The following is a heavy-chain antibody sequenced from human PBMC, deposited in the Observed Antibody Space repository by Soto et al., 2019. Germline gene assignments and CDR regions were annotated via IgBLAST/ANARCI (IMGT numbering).Heavy chain of an antibody. J-gene: IGHJ6*02. D-gene: IGHD2-8*02. CDR1: GFTFRNYG. CDR2: VSYDGNKK. Sequence: QVHLVESGGGVVKPGGSLRLSCEGSGFTFRNYGIHWVRQAPDKGLEWVAVVSYDGNKKYYGDSVKGRFTISRDNSKTSVYLQVNSLRPEDTAVYYCAKDRSLGYCAGGDCYYYYGMDVWGQGTTVTVSS. V-gene: IGHV3-30*18. CDR3: AKDRSLGYCAGGDCYYYYGMDV.